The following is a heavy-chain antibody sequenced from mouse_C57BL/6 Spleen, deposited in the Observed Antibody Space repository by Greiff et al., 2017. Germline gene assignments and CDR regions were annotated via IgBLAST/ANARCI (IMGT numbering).Heavy chain of an antibody. D-gene: IGHD1-1*01. Sequence: VQLQQSGPELVKPGASVKIPCKASGYTFTDYNMDWVKQSHGKSLEWIGDINPNNGGNIYNQKFKGKATLTVDKSSSTAYMEHRSLTSEDTAVYYCARGGTVVDYFDYWGQGTTLTVSS. J-gene: IGHJ2*01. V-gene: IGHV1-18*01. CDR1: GYTFTDYN. CDR2: INPNNGGN. CDR3: ARGGTVVDYFDY.